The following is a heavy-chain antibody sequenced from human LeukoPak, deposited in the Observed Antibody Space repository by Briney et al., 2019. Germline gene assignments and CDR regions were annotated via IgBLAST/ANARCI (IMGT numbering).Heavy chain of an antibody. CDR2: IKEDGSEK. D-gene: IGHD3-16*01. CDR1: GFTFSSSW. J-gene: IGHJ4*02. V-gene: IGHV3-7*05. Sequence: GGSLRLSCAASGFTFSSSWMKWVRQAPGKGLESVAVIKEDGSEKYYVDSVKGRFAISRDNARNSLYLQMNNVRAEDTAVYFCAANTQSGYWGQGALVTVSS. CDR3: AANTQSGY.